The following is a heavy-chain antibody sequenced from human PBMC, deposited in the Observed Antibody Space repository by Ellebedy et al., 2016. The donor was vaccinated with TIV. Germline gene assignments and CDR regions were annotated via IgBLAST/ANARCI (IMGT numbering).Heavy chain of an antibody. CDR1: GYTFTGYY. Sequence: AASVKVSCKASGYTFTGYYMHWARQAPGQGLEWMGWINPNSGGTNYAQKFQDRVTMTRDTSISTAYMELSRLRSDDTAVYYCARYSTVLVAFDIWGQGTMVTVSS. CDR3: ARYSTVLVAFDI. V-gene: IGHV1-2*02. CDR2: INPNSGGT. D-gene: IGHD4/OR15-4a*01. J-gene: IGHJ3*02.